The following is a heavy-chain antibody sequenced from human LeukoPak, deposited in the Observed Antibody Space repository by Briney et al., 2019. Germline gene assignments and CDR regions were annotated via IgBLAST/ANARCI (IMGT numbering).Heavy chain of an antibody. CDR2: IKQDGSEK. CDR1: GFTFSRNW. CDR3: ARVIGNWFDP. D-gene: IGHD3-16*02. J-gene: IGHJ5*02. Sequence: GGSLRLSCVVSGFTFSRNWMSWVRQAPGKGLEWVANIKQDGSEKYYVDSVKGRFTISRDNAKNSLYLQMNSLRAEDTAVYYCARVIGNWFDPWGQGTRVTVSS. V-gene: IGHV3-7*01.